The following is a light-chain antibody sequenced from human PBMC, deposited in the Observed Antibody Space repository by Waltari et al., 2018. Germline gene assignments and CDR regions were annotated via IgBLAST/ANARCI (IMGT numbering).Light chain of an antibody. CDR3: QHYNKWPPA. J-gene: IGKJ1*01. V-gene: IGKV3-15*01. CDR2: GAS. Sequence: EIVMTQSPVTLSVSPGERATLSCRASQTVSNNLAWYQQKPGQAPRLLIYGASTRATGIPARFSGSGSGTDFTLTISSRQSEDFAVYQCQHYNKWPPAFGQGTKVEIK. CDR1: QTVSNN.